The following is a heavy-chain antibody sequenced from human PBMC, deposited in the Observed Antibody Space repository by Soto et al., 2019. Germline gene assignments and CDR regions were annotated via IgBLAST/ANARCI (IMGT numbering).Heavy chain of an antibody. D-gene: IGHD6-13*01. V-gene: IGHV3-21*01. CDR1: VFTFRRFT. Sequence: WGSLRLSCSASVFTFRRFTMNWCRQAPGKGLEWVSTISSNSAYIYYTDALRGRFTISRDNAKNSLHLQMNSLRAEDTAVYYCTRDASRDSSARGWFDPWGPGTLVTVSS. CDR2: ISSNSAYI. CDR3: TRDASRDSSARGWFDP. J-gene: IGHJ5*02.